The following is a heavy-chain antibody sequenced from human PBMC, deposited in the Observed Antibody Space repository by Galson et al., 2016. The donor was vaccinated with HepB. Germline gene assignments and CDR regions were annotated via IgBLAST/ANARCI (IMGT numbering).Heavy chain of an antibody. CDR2: IHPGDSDT. V-gene: IGHV5-51*01. CDR3: ARVFWPPHRDRYYYGMDV. CDR1: GYNINIYW. D-gene: IGHD3-3*01. Sequence: QSGAEVKQPGESLKISCKTSGYNINIYWIAWVRQMPGTGPEWMGIIHPGDSDTRYSPSFQGQVTISADKSISTAYLQWSSLKASDTAMFYCARVFWPPHRDRYYYGMDVWGQGTTVTVSS. J-gene: IGHJ6*02.